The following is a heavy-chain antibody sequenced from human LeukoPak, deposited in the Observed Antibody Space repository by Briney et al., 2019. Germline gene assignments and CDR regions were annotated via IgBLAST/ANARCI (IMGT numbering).Heavy chain of an antibody. CDR2: LKQEGSEK. V-gene: IGHV3-7*01. CDR3: ARLEYGDEYFDY. D-gene: IGHD4-17*01. J-gene: IGHJ4*02. CDR1: GFTLSSYW. Sequence: GGSLRLSRAASGFTLSSYWMSRVRQAPGKGREGGSNLKQEGSEKYYADSVRGGFTISRDNPKNTLYIQMNSLRAEDTAVYYCARLEYGDEYFDYWGQGNLVTVSS.